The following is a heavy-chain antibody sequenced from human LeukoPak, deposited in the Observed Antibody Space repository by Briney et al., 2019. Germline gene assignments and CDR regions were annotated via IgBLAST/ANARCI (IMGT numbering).Heavy chain of an antibody. CDR1: GFTFSCYA. D-gene: IGHD1-20*01. V-gene: IGHV3-30*04. CDR3: ASGSVDKLRYNWNDLGD. Sequence: GRSLRLFCAASGFTFSCYAMPWVRQAPGKGLEWVAVISYDGSNKYYADSVKGRFTISRDNSKNTLYLQMNSLRAEDTAVYYCASGSVDKLRYNWNDLGDWGQGTLVTVSS. CDR2: ISYDGSNK. J-gene: IGHJ4*02.